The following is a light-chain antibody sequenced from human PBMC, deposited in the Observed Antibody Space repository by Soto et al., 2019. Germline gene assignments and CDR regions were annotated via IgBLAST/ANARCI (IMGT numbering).Light chain of an antibody. CDR2: GAS. CDR1: QSVSTSY. CDR3: QQYGSSPQVT. J-gene: IGKJ3*01. Sequence: EIVLTQSPGTLSLSPGERATLSCRASQSVSTSYLAWYQQKPGQAPRLLIYGASSRATGIPDKFSGSGSGTDVTLTISRLEPEDFAVYYCQQYGSSPQVTFGPGTKVDIK. V-gene: IGKV3-20*01.